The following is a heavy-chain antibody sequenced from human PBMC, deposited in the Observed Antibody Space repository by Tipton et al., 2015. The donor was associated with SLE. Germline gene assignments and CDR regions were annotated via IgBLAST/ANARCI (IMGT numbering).Heavy chain of an antibody. CDR3: ARGTSSIFGVGNWFDP. V-gene: IGHV4-34*01. Sequence: LRLSCAVYGGSFSGYYWSWIRQPPGKGLEWIGEINHSGSTNYNPSLKSRVTISVDTSKNQFSLKLSSVTAADTAVYYCARGTSSIFGVGNWFDPWGQGTLVTVSS. D-gene: IGHD3-3*01. CDR1: GGSFSGYY. CDR2: INHSGST. J-gene: IGHJ5*02.